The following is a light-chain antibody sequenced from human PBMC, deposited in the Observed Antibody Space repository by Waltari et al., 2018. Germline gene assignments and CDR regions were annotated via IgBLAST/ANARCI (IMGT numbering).Light chain of an antibody. V-gene: IGLV1-47*01. Sequence: QSVLTQPPSASGTPGQRVTISCSGSSSNIGSNYVYWYQQLPGTVPKLLIYMNNQRPSGVPDRFSGSKSGTSASLAISGLRSEDEADYYCAAWDDSLSGYVFGTGTKVTVL. CDR1: SSNIGSNY. J-gene: IGLJ1*01. CDR2: MNN. CDR3: AAWDDSLSGYV.